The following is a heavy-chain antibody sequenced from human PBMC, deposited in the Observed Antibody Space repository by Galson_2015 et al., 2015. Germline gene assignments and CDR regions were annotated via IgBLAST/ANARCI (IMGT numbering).Heavy chain of an antibody. D-gene: IGHD2-2*01. CDR3: VRDYQSDY. Sequence: SLRLSCAASGFTFSSYAMHWVRQAPGKGLEWVSKISDRGSATAYADSVKGRFTISRDNSKNTPYLQMNSLRADDTAVYYCVRDYQSDYWGQGTLVIVSS. J-gene: IGHJ4*02. CDR2: ISDRGSAT. V-gene: IGHV3-23*01. CDR1: GFTFSSYA.